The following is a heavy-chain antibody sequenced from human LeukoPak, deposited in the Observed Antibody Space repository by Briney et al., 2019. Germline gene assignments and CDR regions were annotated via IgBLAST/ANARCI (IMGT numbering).Heavy chain of an antibody. J-gene: IGHJ5*02. CDR2: INPNSGGT. Sequence: GASVKVSCKASGYTFTRYYIHWVRQAPGQVLEWMGWINPNSGGTNYAQKFQGRVTMTRDTSISTAYMEFNSLISADTAVYYCGRGDKTFDPWGQGTLVTVSS. CDR3: GRGDKTFDP. V-gene: IGHV1-2*02. CDR1: GYTFTRYY.